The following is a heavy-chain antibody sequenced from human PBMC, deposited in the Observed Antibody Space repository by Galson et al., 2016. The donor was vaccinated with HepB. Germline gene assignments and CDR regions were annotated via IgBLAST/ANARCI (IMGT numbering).Heavy chain of an antibody. CDR1: GFTFSDYG. V-gene: IGHV3-33*05. CDR3: AKDRGYGKYSSGWFPFHY. CDR2: TSYDGNNK. D-gene: IGHD6-19*01. J-gene: IGHJ4*02. Sequence: SLRLSCAASGFTFSDYGMHWVRQAPGKGLEWVAGTSYDGNNKYYGDPVKGRFTISRDNSKSTLYLQINSLRADDTSIYYCAKDRGYGKYSSGWFPFHYWGQGILVTVSS.